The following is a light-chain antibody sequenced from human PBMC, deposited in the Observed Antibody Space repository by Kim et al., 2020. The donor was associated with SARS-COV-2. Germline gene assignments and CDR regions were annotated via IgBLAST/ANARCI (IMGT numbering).Light chain of an antibody. V-gene: IGLV6-57*03. CDR3: QSYYNTEWV. J-gene: IGLJ3*02. CDR2: EDD. CDR1: SGSIASNY. Sequence: GKTVTSSCTRSSGSIASNYVQWFQQRPASAPTTVIFEDDHRPSGVPDRFSGSIDRSSNSASLTISGLETEDEADYYCQSYYNTEWVLGGGTKVTVL.